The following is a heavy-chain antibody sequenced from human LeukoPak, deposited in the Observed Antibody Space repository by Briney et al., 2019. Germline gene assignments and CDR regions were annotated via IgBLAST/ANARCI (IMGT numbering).Heavy chain of an antibody. D-gene: IGHD4-17*01. Sequence: GGSLRLSCAASGFTFSDYYMSWIRQAPGKGLEWVSYISSSSSTIYYADSVKGRFTISRDNAKNSLYLQMNSLRAEDTAVYYCARVGDYGDYVAFDIWGQGTMVTVSS. CDR1: GFTFSDYY. J-gene: IGHJ3*02. CDR2: ISSSSSTI. CDR3: ARVGDYGDYVAFDI. V-gene: IGHV3-11*04.